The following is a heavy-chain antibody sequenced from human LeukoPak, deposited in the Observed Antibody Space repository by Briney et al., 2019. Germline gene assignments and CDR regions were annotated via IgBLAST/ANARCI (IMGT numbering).Heavy chain of an antibody. D-gene: IGHD4-11*01. J-gene: IGHJ3*02. CDR1: GYTFTSYD. CDR2: MNPNSGNT. V-gene: IGHV1-8*01. CDR3: AGGSNRSINYLDAFE. Sequence: GASVKVSCKASGYTFTSYDINWVRQATGQGLEWMGWMNPNSGNTGYAQKFQGRVTMTRNTSISTAYMELSSLRSEDTAVYYCAGGSNRSINYLDAFEFGGQGQWSPSLQ.